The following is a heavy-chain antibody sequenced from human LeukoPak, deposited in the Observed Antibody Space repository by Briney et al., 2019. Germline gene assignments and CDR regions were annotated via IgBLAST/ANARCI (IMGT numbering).Heavy chain of an antibody. CDR3: ARVDYCDSGYFDY. J-gene: IGHJ4*02. CDR2: ISYDGSNR. D-gene: IGHD3-22*01. Sequence: GGSLRLSCAASGFTFSSYGMHWVRQAPGKGLEWVAVISYDGSNRYYADSVKGRFTISRDTSKNTLCLQMNSLRAEDTAVYYCARVDYCDSGYFDYWGQGTLVTVSS. CDR1: GFTFSSYG. V-gene: IGHV3-33*05.